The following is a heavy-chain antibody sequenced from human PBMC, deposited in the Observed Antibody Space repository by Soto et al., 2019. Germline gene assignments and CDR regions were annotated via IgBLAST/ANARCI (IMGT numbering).Heavy chain of an antibody. Sequence: GGSLRLSCSASGFTFSSYAMHWVRQAPGKGLEYVSAISSIGGSTYYADSVKGRFTISRDKSKNTMYLQMSSLRAEDTAVYYGVKGPPVNDNSGEYYFDYWGQGTLVTVSS. D-gene: IGHD3-22*01. CDR3: VKGPPVNDNSGEYYFDY. V-gene: IGHV3-64D*08. CDR2: ISSIGGST. CDR1: GFTFSSYA. J-gene: IGHJ4*02.